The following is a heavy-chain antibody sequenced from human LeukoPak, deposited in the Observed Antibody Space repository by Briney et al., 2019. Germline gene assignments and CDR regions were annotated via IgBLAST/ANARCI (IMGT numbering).Heavy chain of an antibody. J-gene: IGHJ6*03. CDR3: ARIARIVATPENTNYYYYMDV. Sequence: PSETLSLTCTVSGVSISGSSYYWGWVRQPPGMGLEWIGNFFYSGSSYYNPSLKSRVTMSVDTSKNQFSLKLSSVTAVDTAVYYCARIARIVATPENTNYYYYMDVWGKGTTVTVSS. D-gene: IGHD5-12*01. CDR1: GVSISGSSYY. V-gene: IGHV4-39*07. CDR2: FFYSGSS.